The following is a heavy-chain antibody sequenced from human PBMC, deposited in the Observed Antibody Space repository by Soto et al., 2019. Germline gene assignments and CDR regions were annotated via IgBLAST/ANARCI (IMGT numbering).Heavy chain of an antibody. V-gene: IGHV4-39*01. CDR3: ATSYGNAWYTY. D-gene: IGHD6-13*01. CDR2: VYYGGST. Sequence: SETLSLTCTVSGGSISSSSYYWGWIRQPPGKGLEWIGNVYYGGSTYYNPSLKSRVAISVERSKNQFSLKLSSVTAADTAVYYCATSYGNAWYTYWGQGTQVTVSS. J-gene: IGHJ4*02. CDR1: GGSISSSSYY.